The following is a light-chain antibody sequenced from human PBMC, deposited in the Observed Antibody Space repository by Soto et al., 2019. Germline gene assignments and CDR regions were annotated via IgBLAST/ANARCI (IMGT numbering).Light chain of an antibody. CDR2: GAS. Sequence: EIVMTQSPATLSVSPGERATLSCRASQIVSSNLAWYQQKPGQAPRLLIYGASTRATGIPARFSGSRSGTEFTLTISSLQSEDFAVYYCQQYNNWPLTFGGGTKVEIK. J-gene: IGKJ4*01. CDR1: QIVSSN. V-gene: IGKV3-15*01. CDR3: QQYNNWPLT.